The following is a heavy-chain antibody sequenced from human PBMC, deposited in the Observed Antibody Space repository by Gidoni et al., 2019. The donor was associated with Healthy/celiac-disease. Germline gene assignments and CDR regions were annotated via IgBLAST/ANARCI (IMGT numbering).Heavy chain of an antibody. V-gene: IGHV4-38-2*01. CDR3: AKFPGAVVTAMPRERGY. Sequence: VQLSQLGLGLVTFSVSLSLTCALSGYSISSLYYWGWIRQPPGKGLEWIGSIYHSGSTYYNPSLKSRVTISVDTSKNQFALKLSSVTAADTAVYYWAKFPGAVVTAMPRERGYWGQGTLVTVSS. D-gene: IGHD2-21*02. CDR1: GYSISSLYY. CDR2: IYHSGST. J-gene: IGHJ4*02.